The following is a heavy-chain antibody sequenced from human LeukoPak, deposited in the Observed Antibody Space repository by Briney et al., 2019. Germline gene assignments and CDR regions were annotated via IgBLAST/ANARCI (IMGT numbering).Heavy chain of an antibody. D-gene: IGHD6-6*01. CDR1: GYSFPSYW. CDR3: ARGRGHSSSSPRVTTFDY. CDR2: IYPGDSDT. Sequence: RGESLKISCKGSGYSFPSYWIGWVRQMPGKGLEWMGIIYPGDSDTRYSPSFQGQVTISADKSISTAYLQWSTLKASDTAMYFCARGRGHSSSSPRVTTFDYWGQGTLVTVSS. J-gene: IGHJ4*02. V-gene: IGHV5-51*01.